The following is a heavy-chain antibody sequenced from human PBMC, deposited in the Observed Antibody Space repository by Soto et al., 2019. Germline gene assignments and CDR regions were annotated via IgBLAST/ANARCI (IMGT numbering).Heavy chain of an antibody. CDR3: PSSETTVTSYDY. D-gene: IGHD4-17*01. CDR2: IYHSGST. J-gene: IGHJ4*02. Sequence: PSDTLSLTSAVSGGSISSAGYSWSWIRPPPGKGLEWIGYIYHSGSTYYNPSLKSRVTISVDRSKNQFSLKLSSWTAADTAVYYCPSSETTVTSYDYWGQGTLVTVS. CDR1: GGSISSAGYS. V-gene: IGHV4-30-2*01.